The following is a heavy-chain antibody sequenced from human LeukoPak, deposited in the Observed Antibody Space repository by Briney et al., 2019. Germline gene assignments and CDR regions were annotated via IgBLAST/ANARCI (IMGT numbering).Heavy chain of an antibody. V-gene: IGHV3-15*01. J-gene: IGHJ6*02. CDR2: IKSKTDGGTT. Sequence: GSLRLSCAASGFTFSNAWMSWVRQAPGKGLEWVGRIKSKTDGGTTDYAAPVKGRFTISRDDSKNTLYLQMNSLKTEDTAVYYCTTAPHIVVVPAAQLDYYYGMDVWGQGTTVTVSS. CDR1: GFTFSNAW. D-gene: IGHD2-2*01. CDR3: TTAPHIVVVPAAQLDYYYGMDV.